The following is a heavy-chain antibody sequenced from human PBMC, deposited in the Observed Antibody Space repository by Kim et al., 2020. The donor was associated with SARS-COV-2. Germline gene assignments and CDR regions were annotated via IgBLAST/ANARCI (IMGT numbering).Heavy chain of an antibody. J-gene: IGHJ4*02. CDR1: GFTFSDYW. CDR2: IKEDGSQK. CDR3: ARARRHNGDYDY. D-gene: IGHD4-17*01. Sequence: GGSLRLSCAASGFTFSDYWMSWVRQAPGKGLEWVAHIKEDGSQKYYVDSVKGRFTISRDSDNNSLYLQMNSLRVEETAVYYCARARRHNGDYDYWGQVTLVTVSS. V-gene: IGHV3-7*02.